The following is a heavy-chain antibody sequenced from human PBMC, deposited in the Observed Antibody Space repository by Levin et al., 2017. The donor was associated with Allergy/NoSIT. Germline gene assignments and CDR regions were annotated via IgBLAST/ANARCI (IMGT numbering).Heavy chain of an antibody. CDR3: ARWRNSVFLNN. CDR1: GVSVSSDDSY. CDR2: ILYNDST. J-gene: IGHJ4*02. Sequence: SETLSLTCIVSGPVSGVSVSSDDSYWSWIRRHPGKGLEWIGYILYNDSTHYNPSLKSRVTTPRYTSENHFSVRLSSVTAADTAVYYCARWRNSVFLNNWGQGILVTVSS. V-gene: IGHV4-31*03. D-gene: IGHD5/OR15-5a*01.